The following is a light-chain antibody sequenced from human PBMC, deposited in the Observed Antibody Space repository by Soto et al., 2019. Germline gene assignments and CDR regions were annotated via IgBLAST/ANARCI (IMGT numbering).Light chain of an antibody. Sequence: EIVLTQSPATLPLSPGERATPSCRASQSFSSYLAWYQQKPGQAPRLLIYDASNRATGIPARFSGSGSGTDFTLTISSLEPEDFAVYYCQQRSNWPLTFGGGTKVEIK. CDR3: QQRSNWPLT. CDR2: DAS. V-gene: IGKV3-11*01. J-gene: IGKJ4*01. CDR1: QSFSSY.